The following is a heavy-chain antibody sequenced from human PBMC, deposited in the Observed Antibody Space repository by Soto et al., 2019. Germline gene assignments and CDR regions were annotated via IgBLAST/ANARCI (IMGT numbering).Heavy chain of an antibody. J-gene: IGHJ4*02. CDR3: ARPLKIAAAGTEFVY. Sequence: SVKVSCKASGGTFSSLSINWLRQAPGQGLEWVGVITPLFGTTNYVQKFQGRVAISADKSTAIAYMELSSLRSEDTAIYYCARPLKIAAAGTEFVYWGQGTLVTVSS. CDR1: GGTFSSLS. V-gene: IGHV1-69*06. D-gene: IGHD6-13*01. CDR2: ITPLFGTT.